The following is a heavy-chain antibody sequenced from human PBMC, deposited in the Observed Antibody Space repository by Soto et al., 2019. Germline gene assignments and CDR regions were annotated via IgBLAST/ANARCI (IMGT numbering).Heavy chain of an antibody. V-gene: IGHV4-4*02. D-gene: IGHD6-13*01. CDR3: ARGSIAAAGSYYGMDV. Sequence: SETLSLTCAGSGGSIRRSNWWSWVCQPPGKGLEWIGEIYHSGSTNYNPSLKSRVTISVDKSKNQFSLKLSSVTAADTAVYYCARGSIAAAGSYYGMDVWGQGTTVS. J-gene: IGHJ6*02. CDR1: GGSIRRSNW. CDR2: IYHSGST.